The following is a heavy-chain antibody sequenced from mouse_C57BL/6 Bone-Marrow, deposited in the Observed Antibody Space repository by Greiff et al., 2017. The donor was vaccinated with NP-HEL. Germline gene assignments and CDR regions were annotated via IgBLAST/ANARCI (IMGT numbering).Heavy chain of an antibody. CDR1: GYTFTSYG. J-gene: IGHJ2*01. Sequence: VQLQQSGAELARPGASVKLSCKASGYTFTSYGISWVKQRTGQGLEWIGEIYPRSGNTYYNDKFKGKATLTADKSSSTAYMELRSLTSEDSAVYFCARERITTDWGQGTTLTVSS. V-gene: IGHV1-81*01. CDR3: ARERITTD. CDR2: IYPRSGNT. D-gene: IGHD1-1*01.